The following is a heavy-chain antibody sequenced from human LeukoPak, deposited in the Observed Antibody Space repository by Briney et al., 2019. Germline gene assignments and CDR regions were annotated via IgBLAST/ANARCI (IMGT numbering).Heavy chain of an antibody. CDR1: GYTLTELS. Sequence: ASVKVSCKVSGYTLTELSMHWVRQAPGKGLEWMGGFDPEDGETIYAQKFQGRVTMNEDTSTDTAYMELSSLRSEDTAVYYCATPLLSYSSGWYYFDYWGQGTLVTVSS. D-gene: IGHD6-19*01. V-gene: IGHV1-24*01. CDR3: ATPLLSYSSGWYYFDY. J-gene: IGHJ4*02. CDR2: FDPEDGET.